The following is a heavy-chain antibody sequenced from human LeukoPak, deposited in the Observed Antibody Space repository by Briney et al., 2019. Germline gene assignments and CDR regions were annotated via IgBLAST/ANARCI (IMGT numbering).Heavy chain of an antibody. CDR2: IYTSGST. CDR3: ASNPKRYSSSAGFDY. CDR1: GGSISSYY. Sequence: SETLSLTCTVSGGSISSYYWSWIRQPAGKGLEWIGRIYTSGSTNYNPSLKSRVTMSVDTSKNQFSLKLSSVTAADTAVYYCASNPKRYSSSAGFDYWGQGTLVAVSS. D-gene: IGHD6-6*01. J-gene: IGHJ4*02. V-gene: IGHV4-4*07.